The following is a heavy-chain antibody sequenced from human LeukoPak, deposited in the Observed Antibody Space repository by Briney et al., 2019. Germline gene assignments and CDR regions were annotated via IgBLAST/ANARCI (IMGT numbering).Heavy chain of an antibody. Sequence: PGGSLRLSCAASGFTFSSSAMSWVRQAPGKGLEWVSTISGSGRGSSTYYADSVKGRFTISRDNSKNTLYLQMNSLRAEDTAVYYCAKSGYNRFDYWGQGTLVTVSS. CDR2: ISGSGRGSST. CDR3: AKSGYNRFDY. D-gene: IGHD5-24*01. J-gene: IGHJ4*02. CDR1: GFTFSSSA. V-gene: IGHV3-23*01.